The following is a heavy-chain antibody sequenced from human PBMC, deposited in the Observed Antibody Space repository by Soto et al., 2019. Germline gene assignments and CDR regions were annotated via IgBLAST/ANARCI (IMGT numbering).Heavy chain of an antibody. V-gene: IGHV1-18*04. D-gene: IGHD6-19*01. CDR1: GYTFTSCG. CDR3: AREEVAVAGTHYYYYGMDV. J-gene: IGHJ6*02. Sequence: ASVKVSCKASGYTFTSCGISWVRQAPGQVLEWMGWISAYNGNTNYAQKLQGRVTMTTDTSTSTAYMELRSLRSDDTAVYYCAREEVAVAGTHYYYYGMDVWGQGTTVTVSS. CDR2: ISAYNGNT.